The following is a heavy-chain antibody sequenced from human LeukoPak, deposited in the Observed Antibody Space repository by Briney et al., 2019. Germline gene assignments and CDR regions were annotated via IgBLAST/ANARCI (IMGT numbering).Heavy chain of an antibody. CDR3: GRINYNGDY. CDR2: TNEDGSYA. Sequence: GGSLTLSCAADGLTLSSYWIHCVRQPPGKGLMWLSRTNEDGSYADYADSVKGRFTISRDNAKNTVYLQMNSLRTEYTAVYFCGRINYNGDYWGRGTLVTVSS. V-gene: IGHV3-74*01. D-gene: IGHD3-10*01. CDR1: GLTLSSYW. J-gene: IGHJ4*02.